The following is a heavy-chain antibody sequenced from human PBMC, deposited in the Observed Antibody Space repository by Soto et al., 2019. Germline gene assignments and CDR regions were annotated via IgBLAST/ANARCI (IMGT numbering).Heavy chain of an antibody. CDR1: GGSITSYH. V-gene: IGHV4-59*01. Sequence: SETLSLTCIVSGGSITSYHWAWIRQPPGKGLEWIGFISYSGTTNYNPSLKSRVTISVDTSRSQISLKVSSLTAADSAVYYCARGATVTQYDYWGQGTLVTVSS. CDR3: ARGATVTQYDY. CDR2: ISYSGTT. D-gene: IGHD4-17*01. J-gene: IGHJ4*02.